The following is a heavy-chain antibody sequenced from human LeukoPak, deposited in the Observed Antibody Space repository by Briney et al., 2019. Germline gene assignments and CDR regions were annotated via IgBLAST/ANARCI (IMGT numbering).Heavy chain of an antibody. V-gene: IGHV3-33*06. CDR3: AKDDHCSSTSCDGNWFDP. D-gene: IGHD2-2*01. Sequence: GGSLRLSCAASAFTFSNYWMSWVRQAPGKGLEWVAVIWYDGSNKYYADSVKGRFTISRDNSKNTLYLQMNSLRAEDTAVYYCAKDDHCSSTSCDGNWFDPWGQGTLVTVSS. CDR2: IWYDGSNK. CDR1: AFTFSNYW. J-gene: IGHJ5*02.